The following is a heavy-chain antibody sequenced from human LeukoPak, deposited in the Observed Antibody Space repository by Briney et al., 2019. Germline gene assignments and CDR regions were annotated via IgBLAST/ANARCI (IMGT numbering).Heavy chain of an antibody. D-gene: IGHD1-1*01. Sequence: ASVKVSCKASGYTFTGYYMHWVRQAPGQGLEWMGWMNPNSGNTGYAQKFQGRVTMTRNTPISTAYMELSSLRSEDTAVYYCARGLDSDAFDIWGQGTMVTVSS. CDR3: ARGLDSDAFDI. CDR1: GYTFTGYY. J-gene: IGHJ3*02. V-gene: IGHV1-8*02. CDR2: MNPNSGNT.